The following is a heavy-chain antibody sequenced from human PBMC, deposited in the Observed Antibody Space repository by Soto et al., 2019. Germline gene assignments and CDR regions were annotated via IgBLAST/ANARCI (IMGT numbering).Heavy chain of an antibody. CDR1: GFTFSSYA. Sequence: GSLRLSCGASGFTFSSYAMSWVRQAPGKGLEWVSAINGGPGETFYADSVKGRFTISRDDSQDTLYLQMNSLRAEDTAIYYCAKTHYDILDYWGQGTLVTVSS. J-gene: IGHJ4*02. D-gene: IGHD3-9*01. CDR2: INGGPGET. CDR3: AKTHYDILDY. V-gene: IGHV3-23*01.